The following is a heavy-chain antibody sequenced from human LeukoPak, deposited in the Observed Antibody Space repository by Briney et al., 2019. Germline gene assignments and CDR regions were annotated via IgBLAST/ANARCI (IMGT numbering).Heavy chain of an antibody. Sequence: KPSETLSLTCAVYGGSFSGYYWSWIRQPPGKGLEWIGEINHSGSTNYNPSLKSRVTISVDTSKNQFSLKLSSVTAADTAVYYCATHLPGIAAAGKIDPWGQGTLVTVSS. V-gene: IGHV4-34*01. CDR1: GGSFSGYY. CDR2: INHSGST. J-gene: IGHJ5*02. CDR3: ATHLPGIAAAGKIDP. D-gene: IGHD6-13*01.